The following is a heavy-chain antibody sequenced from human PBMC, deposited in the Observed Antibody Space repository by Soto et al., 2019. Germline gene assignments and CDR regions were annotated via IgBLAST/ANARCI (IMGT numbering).Heavy chain of an antibody. CDR1: GGSISSGAYY. D-gene: IGHD2-15*01. CDR2: IYYSGST. CDR3: ARWVAGLYYGMDV. Sequence: QVQLQESGPGLVKPSQTLSLTCTVSGGSISSGAYYWSWIRQNPGKGLEWIGYIYYSGSTYYNPSPKSRVIISVDTSKNQFSLKLSSVTAADTAVYYCARWVAGLYYGMDVWGQGTTVTVSS. J-gene: IGHJ6*02. V-gene: IGHV4-31*03.